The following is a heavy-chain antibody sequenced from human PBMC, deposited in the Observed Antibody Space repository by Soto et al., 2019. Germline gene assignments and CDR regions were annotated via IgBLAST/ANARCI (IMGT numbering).Heavy chain of an antibody. J-gene: IGHJ4*02. CDR3: ARGSSWSYFDY. V-gene: IGHV1-3*04. CDR1: GYTFTSYA. Sequence: QVQLVQSGAEVKKPGASVKVSCRASGYTFTSYAIHWVRQATGQRPEWMGWINTANDNTKYSQKFQGRVTITRDTSASIVYMDLSSLRSEDTAVYYCARGSSWSYFDYWGQGTLVTVSS. CDR2: INTANDNT. D-gene: IGHD6-13*01.